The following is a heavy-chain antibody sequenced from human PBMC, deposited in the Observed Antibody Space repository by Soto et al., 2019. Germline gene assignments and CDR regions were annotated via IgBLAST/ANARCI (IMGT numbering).Heavy chain of an antibody. CDR2: IIPIFGTA. CDR1: GGTFSSYA. D-gene: IGHD3-22*01. V-gene: IGHV1-69*13. J-gene: IGHJ5*02. Sequence: SVKVSCKASGGTFSSYAISWVRQAPGQGLEWMGGIIPIFGTANYAQKFQGRVTITADESTSTAYMELSSLRSEDTAVYYCAVWGDYYDSSGYLRPWGQGTLVTVS. CDR3: AVWGDYYDSSGYLRP.